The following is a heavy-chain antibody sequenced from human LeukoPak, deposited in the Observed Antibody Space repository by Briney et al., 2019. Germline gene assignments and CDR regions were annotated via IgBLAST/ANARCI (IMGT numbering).Heavy chain of an antibody. J-gene: IGHJ3*02. CDR1: GGSIGSHY. V-gene: IGHV4-59*06. D-gene: IGHD2-2*01. CDR3: ARSLGCYVADCDAFDI. CDR2: IYYSGST. Sequence: PSETLSLTCTVSGGSIGSHYWTWIRQHPGKGLEWIGYIYYSGSTYYNPSLKSRVTISVDTSKNQFSLKLSSVTAADTAVYYCARSLGCYVADCDAFDIWGQGTMVTVSS.